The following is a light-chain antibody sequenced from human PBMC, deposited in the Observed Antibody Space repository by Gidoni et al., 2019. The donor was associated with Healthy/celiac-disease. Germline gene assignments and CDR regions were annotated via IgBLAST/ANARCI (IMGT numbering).Light chain of an antibody. J-gene: IGKJ4*01. V-gene: IGKV4-1*01. CDR2: CAS. CDR3: QQYYSTPLT. Sequence: DTVMTQYPDSLAVSLGERATINCKSSQSVLYSFNNKNYLTWYQQKPGQAPKLLIYCASNRETGVPDRFSGSGSGTDFTLTISSLQAEDVAVYYCQQYYSTPLTFGGGTKVEIK. CDR1: QSVLYSFNNKNY.